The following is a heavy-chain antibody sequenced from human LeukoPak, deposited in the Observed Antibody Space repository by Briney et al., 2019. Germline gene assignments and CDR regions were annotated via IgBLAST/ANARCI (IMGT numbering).Heavy chain of an antibody. CDR2: INPNSGGT. Sequence: ASVKVSCKASGYTFNGYYMHWVRQAPGQGLEWMGWINPNSGGTNYAQKFQGRVTMTRDTSISTAYMDLSSLRSDDTAVYYCARYSSSWSKRGDAFDIWGQGTMVTVSS. CDR1: GYTFNGYY. CDR3: ARYSSSWSKRGDAFDI. J-gene: IGHJ3*02. D-gene: IGHD6-13*01. V-gene: IGHV1-2*02.